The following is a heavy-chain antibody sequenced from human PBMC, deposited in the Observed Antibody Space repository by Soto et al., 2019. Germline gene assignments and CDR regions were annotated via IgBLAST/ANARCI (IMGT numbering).Heavy chain of an antibody. D-gene: IGHD2-2*01. CDR2: IYYSGST. CDR3: ARVVVPNYDCSTPSCTGNWFAS. J-gene: IGHJ5*01. Sequence: SETLSLTCTVSGGSISSYYWSWIRQPPGKGLEWIGYIYYSGSTNYNPSLKSRVTISVDTSKNQFSLKLSSVTAADTAVYYCARVVVPNYDCSTPSCTGNWFASWGQGIQVTVSA. V-gene: IGHV4-59*01. CDR1: GGSISSYY.